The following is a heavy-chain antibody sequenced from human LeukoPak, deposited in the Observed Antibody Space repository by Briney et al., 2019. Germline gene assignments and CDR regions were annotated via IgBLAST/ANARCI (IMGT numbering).Heavy chain of an antibody. CDR2: INPNSGGT. J-gene: IGHJ4*02. Sequence: GASVKVSCKASGYIFTDYYMHWVRQAPGQELGWMGRINPNSGGTNYAQKFQGRVTMTRDTSISTDYMEINGLTSDDTALYYCAREPSGSGGYDYWGQGTLVTVSS. CDR3: AREPSGSGGYDY. CDR1: GYIFTDYY. V-gene: IGHV1/OR15-1*04. D-gene: IGHD3-10*01.